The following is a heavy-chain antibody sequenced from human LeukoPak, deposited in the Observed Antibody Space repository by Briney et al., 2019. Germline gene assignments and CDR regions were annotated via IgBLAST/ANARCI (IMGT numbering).Heavy chain of an antibody. V-gene: IGHV4-39*01. Sequence: PSETLSLTCTVSGGSISSSSYYWGWIRQPPGKGLEWIGSIYYSGSTYYNPSLKSRVTISVDTSKNQFSLKLSSVTAADTAVYYCARGEQLVVGTFDPWGQGTLVTVSS. CDR3: ARGEQLVVGTFDP. CDR1: GGSISSSSYY. J-gene: IGHJ5*02. CDR2: IYYSGST. D-gene: IGHD6-13*01.